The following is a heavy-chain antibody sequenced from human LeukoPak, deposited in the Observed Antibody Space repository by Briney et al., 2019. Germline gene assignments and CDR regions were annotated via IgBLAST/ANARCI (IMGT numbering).Heavy chain of an antibody. CDR1: GGSISSSSYY. J-gene: IGHJ4*02. V-gene: IGHV4-39*07. D-gene: IGHD2-2*01. CDR3: AREIVCRGSTSCSDY. CDR2: IYHSGST. Sequence: SETLSLTCTVSGGSISSSSYYWGWIRQPPGKGLEWIGYIYHSGSTYYNPSLKSRVTISVDRSKNQFSLKLSSVTAADTAVYYCAREIVCRGSTSCSDYWGQGTLVTVSS.